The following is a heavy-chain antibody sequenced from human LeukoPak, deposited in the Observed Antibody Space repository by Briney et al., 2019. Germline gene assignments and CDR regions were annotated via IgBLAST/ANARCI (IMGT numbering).Heavy chain of an antibody. D-gene: IGHD1-26*01. Sequence: PGGSLRLSXAASGFTFSSYGMHWIRQARGKGLEWVAFIRYDGSNKYYADSVKGRFTISRDNSKNTLYLQMNSLRAEDTAVYYCAKSGMGYFDYWGQGTLVTVSS. J-gene: IGHJ4*02. V-gene: IGHV3-30*02. CDR3: AKSGMGYFDY. CDR1: GFTFSSYG. CDR2: IRYDGSNK.